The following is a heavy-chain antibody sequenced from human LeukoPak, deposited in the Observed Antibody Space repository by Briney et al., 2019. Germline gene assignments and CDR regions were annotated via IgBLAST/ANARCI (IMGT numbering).Heavy chain of an antibody. V-gene: IGHV3-23*01. CDR3: AKGVVDNWNYHYYYYMDV. CDR1: GFTFSSYA. Sequence: GGSLRLSCAASGFTFSSYAMSWVRQAPGKGLEWVSAISGSGGSTYYADSVKGRFTISRDNSKNTLYLQMNSLRAEDTAVYYCAKGVVDNWNYHYYYYMDVWGKGTTVTVSS. D-gene: IGHD1-20*01. J-gene: IGHJ6*03. CDR2: ISGSGGST.